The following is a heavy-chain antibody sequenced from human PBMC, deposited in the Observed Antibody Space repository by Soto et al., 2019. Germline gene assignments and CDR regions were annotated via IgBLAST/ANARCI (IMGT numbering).Heavy chain of an antibody. CDR1: GFTFSSYW. V-gene: IGHV3-7*01. CDR3: ARGSLPDYDFWSGYYWYYYYYMDV. D-gene: IGHD3-3*01. Sequence: GGSLRLSCAASGFTFSSYWMSWVRQAPGKGLEWVANIKQDGSEKYYVDSVKGRFTISRDNAKNSLYLQMNSLRAEDTAVYYCARGSLPDYDFWSGYYWYYYYYMDVWGKGTTVTVSS. CDR2: IKQDGSEK. J-gene: IGHJ6*03.